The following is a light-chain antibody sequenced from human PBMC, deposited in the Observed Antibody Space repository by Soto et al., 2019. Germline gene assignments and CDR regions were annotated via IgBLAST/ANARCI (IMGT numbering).Light chain of an antibody. J-gene: IGLJ3*02. CDR2: SDV. CDR1: SSNIGSNY. Sequence: QAVLTQPPSASGTPGQGLITSCSGSSSNIGSNYVSWYRLLPGTAPKLVMFSDVTRPPGVPDRFSGSKSVTSASLAISGLRPEDEAAYFCASWDATLSVWVFGGGTKRPVL. CDR3: ASWDATLSVWV. V-gene: IGLV1-47*02.